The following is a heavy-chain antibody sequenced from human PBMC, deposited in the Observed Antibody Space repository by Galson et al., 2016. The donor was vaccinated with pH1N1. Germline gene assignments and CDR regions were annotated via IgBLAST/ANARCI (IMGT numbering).Heavy chain of an antibody. J-gene: IGHJ4*02. V-gene: IGHV5-51*01. D-gene: IGHD6-25*01. Sequence: QSGAEVKKPGESLRISCMASGYSFNDYWIGWVRQMPGKGLEWMGIIYPGDSDAKYSPSFQGRVTISADKSINTAYLQLSSLKVSDSGIYYCARRYEAAYFNWGQGTLVTVSS. CDR1: GYSFNDYW. CDR3: ARRYEAAYFN. CDR2: IYPGDSDA.